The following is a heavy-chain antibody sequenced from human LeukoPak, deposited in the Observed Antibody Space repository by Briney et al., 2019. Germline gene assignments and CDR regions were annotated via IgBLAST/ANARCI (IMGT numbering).Heavy chain of an antibody. CDR2: INPYNGNT. CDR1: GYTFTSYG. J-gene: IGHJ5*02. D-gene: IGHD4-17*01. V-gene: IGHV1-18*01. Sequence: ASVKVSCKASGYTFTSYGISWVRQAPGQGLEWMAWINPYNGNTNYAQNLQGRVTVTTDTSTSTAYMELRSLRSDDTAVYYCARDRSDSGDYVLLDRWGQGTLVTVSS. CDR3: ARDRSDSGDYVLLDR.